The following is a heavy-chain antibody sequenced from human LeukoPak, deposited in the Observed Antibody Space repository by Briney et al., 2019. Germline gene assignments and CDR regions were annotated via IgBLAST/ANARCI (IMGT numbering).Heavy chain of an antibody. Sequence: GGSLRLSCAASGFTFSRYGMHWVRQAPSEGLEWVADISYDVSNKYNADSVKGRFTISRDNSKNTLYLQMNSMRAEDTAVYYCAKDCYGDYAPSFDRWGQGTLVSVSS. CDR3: AKDCYGDYAPSFDR. D-gene: IGHD4-17*01. CDR2: ISYDVSNK. CDR1: GFTFSRYG. J-gene: IGHJ4*02. V-gene: IGHV3-30*18.